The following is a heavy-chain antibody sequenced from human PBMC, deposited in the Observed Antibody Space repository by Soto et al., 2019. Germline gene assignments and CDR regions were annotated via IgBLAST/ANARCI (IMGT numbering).Heavy chain of an antibody. CDR2: ISYDGSNK. CDR1: GFTFSSYG. J-gene: IGHJ4*02. D-gene: IGHD3-10*01. Sequence: PGGSLRLSCAASGFTFSSYGMHWVRQAPGKGLEWVAVISYDGSNKYYADSVKGRFTISRDNSKNTLYLQMNSLRAEDTALYYCAKVYELLWFGELPDYWGQGTLVTVSS. V-gene: IGHV3-30*18. CDR3: AKVYELLWFGELPDY.